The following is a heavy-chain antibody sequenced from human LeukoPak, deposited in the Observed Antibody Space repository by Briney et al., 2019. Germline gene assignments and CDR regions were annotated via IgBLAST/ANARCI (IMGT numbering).Heavy chain of an antibody. D-gene: IGHD6-19*01. CDR3: ARVAVAGTEFDY. CDR1: GFTFSNYW. V-gene: IGHV3-7*04. CDR2: IKQDGSEK. J-gene: IGHJ4*02. Sequence: GGSLRLSCAVSGFTFSNYWMSWVRQAPGKGLEWVANIKQDGSEKHYVDSVKGRFTISRDNAKNSLYLQMNGLRADDTAVYFCARVAVAGTEFDYWGQGTLVTASS.